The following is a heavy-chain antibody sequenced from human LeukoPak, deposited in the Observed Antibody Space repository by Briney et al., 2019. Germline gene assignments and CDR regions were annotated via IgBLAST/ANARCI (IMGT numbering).Heavy chain of an antibody. CDR1: GFTFSSYS. J-gene: IGHJ4*02. CDR2: ISSSSSYI. CDR3: ARESHSSGYRYFDY. D-gene: IGHD3-22*01. Sequence: GESLKISCAASGFTFSSYSMNWVRQAPGKGLEWVSSISSSSSYIYYADSVKGRFTISRDNAKNSLYLQMNSLRAEDTAVYYCARESHSSGYRYFDYWGQGTLVTVSS. V-gene: IGHV3-21*01.